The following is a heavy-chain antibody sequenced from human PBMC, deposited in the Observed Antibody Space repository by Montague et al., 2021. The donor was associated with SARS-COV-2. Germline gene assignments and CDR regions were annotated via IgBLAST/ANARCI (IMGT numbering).Heavy chain of an antibody. Sequence: SETLSLTCTVSGGSISNYYWSWIRQPPGRGLEWIGYISYSGSTDYSPSLKSRVTISLDTSKNQFSLKVTSVTAADTAVYYCARGGGYYNYGLDVWGPGTTVTVS. CDR1: GGSISNYY. D-gene: IGHD3-22*01. J-gene: IGHJ6*02. V-gene: IGHV4-59*01. CDR2: ISYSGST. CDR3: ARGGGYYNYGLDV.